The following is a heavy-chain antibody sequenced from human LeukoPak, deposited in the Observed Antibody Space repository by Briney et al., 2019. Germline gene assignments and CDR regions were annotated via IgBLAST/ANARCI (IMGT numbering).Heavy chain of an antibody. Sequence: GGSLRLSCAASGFTFSDHIMNGVRQLPGKRLEWVAYVSGSGSTVYYADSVKGRFTISRDNGKSSLYLQMNSLRVEDTALYYCVRQFASWGQGTLVTVSS. CDR1: GFTFSDHI. J-gene: IGHJ4*02. CDR3: VRQFAS. V-gene: IGHV3-48*01. CDR2: VSGSGSTV.